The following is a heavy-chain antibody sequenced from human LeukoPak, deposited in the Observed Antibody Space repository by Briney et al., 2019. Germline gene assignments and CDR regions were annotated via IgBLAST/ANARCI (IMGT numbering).Heavy chain of an antibody. CDR3: ARATTDFWSGLGSGYFDY. CDR1: GGSISSYY. Sequence: KPSETLSLTCTVSGGSISSYYWSWIRQPPGKGLEWIGYIYYSGSTNYNPSLRSRVTISVDTSKNQFSLKLSSVTAADTAVYYCARATTDFWSGLGSGYFDYWGQGTLVTVSS. D-gene: IGHD3-3*01. V-gene: IGHV4-59*01. CDR2: IYYSGST. J-gene: IGHJ4*02.